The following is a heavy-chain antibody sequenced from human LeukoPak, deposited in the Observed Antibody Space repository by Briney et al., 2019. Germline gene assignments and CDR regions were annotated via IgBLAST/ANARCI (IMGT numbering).Heavy chain of an antibody. V-gene: IGHV3-43*02. CDR1: GLNFDDSA. CDR2: ISEDGGST. Sequence: GESLRLSCVASGLNFDDSAMHWVRQAPGKGLEWVSLISEDGGSTFSADSVKGRFSISRDNSKNSLYLQMNSLRSEDTAMYYCAKESGKFDYWGQGTLVAVSS. CDR3: AKESGKFDY. J-gene: IGHJ4*02.